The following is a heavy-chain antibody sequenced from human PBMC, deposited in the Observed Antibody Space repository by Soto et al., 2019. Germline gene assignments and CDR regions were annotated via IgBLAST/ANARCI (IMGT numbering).Heavy chain of an antibody. V-gene: IGHV4-31*03. Sequence: SETLSLTCTVSGGSISSGGYYWSWIRQHPGKGLEWIGYIYYSGSTYYNPSLKSRVTISVDTSKNQFSLKLSSVTAADTAVYYCARVSLGITMVRGAPGYYYFDYWGQGTLVTVSS. CDR3: ARVSLGITMVRGAPGYYYFDY. D-gene: IGHD3-10*01. J-gene: IGHJ4*02. CDR1: GGSISSGGYY. CDR2: IYYSGST.